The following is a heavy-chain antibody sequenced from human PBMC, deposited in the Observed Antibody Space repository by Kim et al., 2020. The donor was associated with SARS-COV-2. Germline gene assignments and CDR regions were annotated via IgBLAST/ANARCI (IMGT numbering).Heavy chain of an antibody. CDR2: INHSGST. CDR1: GGSFSGYY. J-gene: IGHJ4*02. CDR3: ASRRGVRGADY. Sequence: SETLSLTCAVYGGSFSGYYWSWIRQPPGKGLEWIGEINHSGSTNYNPSLKSRVTISVDTSKNQFSLKLSSVTAADTAVYYCASRRGVRGADYWGQGTLVTVSS. D-gene: IGHD3-10*01. V-gene: IGHV4-34*01.